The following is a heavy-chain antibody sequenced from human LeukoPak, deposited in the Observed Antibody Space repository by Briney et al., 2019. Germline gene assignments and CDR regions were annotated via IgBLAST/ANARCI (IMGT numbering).Heavy chain of an antibody. CDR2: INTNTGNP. V-gene: IGHV7-4-1*02. J-gene: IGHJ6*02. D-gene: IGHD3-10*01. CDR1: GYTFTGYY. CDR3: ARDGYYGSGSYYNWAWGMDV. Sequence: ASVKVSCKASGYTFTGYYMHWVRQAPGQGLEWMGWINTNTGNPTYAQGFTGRFVFSLDTSVSTAYLQISSLKAEDTAVYYCARDGYYGSGSYYNWAWGMDVWGQGTTVTVSS.